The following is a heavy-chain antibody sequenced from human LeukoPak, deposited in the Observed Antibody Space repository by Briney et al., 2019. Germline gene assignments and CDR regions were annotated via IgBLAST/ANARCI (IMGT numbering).Heavy chain of an antibody. CDR1: GFTVSGNF. CDR2: IYSGGST. D-gene: IGHD3-9*01. CDR3: ARRIDWSHDY. V-gene: IGHV3-66*01. Sequence: PGGSLRLSCAASGFTVSGNFMSWVRQAPGKGLEWVSVIYSGGSTYYADSVKGRFTISRDNSKNTLFLQMNSLRAENTAVYYCARRIDWSHDYWGQGTLVTVSS. J-gene: IGHJ4*02.